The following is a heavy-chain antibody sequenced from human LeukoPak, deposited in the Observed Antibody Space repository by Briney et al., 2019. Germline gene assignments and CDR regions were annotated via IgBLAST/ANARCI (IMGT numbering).Heavy chain of an antibody. CDR1: GYSFTSYW. Sequence: GESLKISCQGSGYSFTSYWLGWVRPVPGKGLEWMGIIYPGDSDTRYSPSFQGQVTISADKSISTAYLQWSSLKASDTAMYYCASPREDGYTLLYWGQGTLVTVSS. V-gene: IGHV5-51*01. CDR2: IYPGDSDT. CDR3: ASPREDGYTLLY. J-gene: IGHJ4*02. D-gene: IGHD5-24*01.